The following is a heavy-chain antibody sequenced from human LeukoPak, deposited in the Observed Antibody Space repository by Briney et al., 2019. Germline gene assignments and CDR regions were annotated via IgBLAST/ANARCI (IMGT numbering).Heavy chain of an antibody. Sequence: KPGGSLRLSCAASGFTFSDYYMSWIRQAPGKGLEWLSYISSSTGYTNYADSVRGRFTTSRDNAKNSLYLQMNSLRAEDTAVYYCARDLRDYYDSSGYSLPFAYWGQGTLVTVSS. D-gene: IGHD3-22*01. J-gene: IGHJ4*02. CDR2: ISSSTGYT. CDR3: ARDLRDYYDSSGYSLPFAY. CDR1: GFTFSDYY. V-gene: IGHV3-11*05.